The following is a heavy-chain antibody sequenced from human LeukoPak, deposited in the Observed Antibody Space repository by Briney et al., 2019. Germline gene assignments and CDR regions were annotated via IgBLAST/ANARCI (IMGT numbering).Heavy chain of an antibody. Sequence: PGGSLRLSCAASGFTFSSYAMSWVRRAPGKGLEWVSAISGSGGSTYYADSVKGRFTISRDNSKNTLYLQMNSLRAEDTAVYYCAKSYYDFWSGYYTWPCDYWGQGTLVTVSS. J-gene: IGHJ4*02. D-gene: IGHD3-3*01. V-gene: IGHV3-23*01. CDR3: AKSYYDFWSGYYTWPCDY. CDR2: ISGSGGST. CDR1: GFTFSSYA.